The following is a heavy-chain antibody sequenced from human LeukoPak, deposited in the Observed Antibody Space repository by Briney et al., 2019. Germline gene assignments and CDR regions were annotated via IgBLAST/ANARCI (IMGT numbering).Heavy chain of an antibody. CDR1: GFTVSSNY. CDR3: AKDQSRYCSSTSCYELDY. V-gene: IGHV3-66*01. D-gene: IGHD2-2*01. CDR2: IYSGGST. Sequence: GGSLRLSCAASGFTVSSNYMSWVRQAPGKGLEWVSVIYSGGSTYYADSVKGRFTISRDNSKNTLYLQMNSLRAEDTAVYYCAKDQSRYCSSTSCYELDYWGQGTLVTVSS. J-gene: IGHJ4*02.